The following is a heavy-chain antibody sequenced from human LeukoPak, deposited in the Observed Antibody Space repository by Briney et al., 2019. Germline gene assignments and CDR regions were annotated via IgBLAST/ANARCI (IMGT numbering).Heavy chain of an antibody. V-gene: IGHV4-34*01. D-gene: IGHD6-19*01. CDR2: INHSGST. Sequence: SETLSLPCAVYGGSFSGYYWSWIRQPPGKGLEWIGEINHSGSTNYNPSLKSRVTISVDTSKNQFSLKRSSVTAADTAVYYCARLVCSSSGWYGEDYWGQGTLVTVSS. CDR3: ARLVCSSSGWYGEDY. J-gene: IGHJ4*02. CDR1: GGSFSGYY.